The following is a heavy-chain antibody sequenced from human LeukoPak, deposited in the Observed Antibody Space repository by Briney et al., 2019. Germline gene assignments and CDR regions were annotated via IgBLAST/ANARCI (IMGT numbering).Heavy chain of an antibody. CDR1: GGSISSYY. CDR3: ARGHKVVVPAANYYFDY. Sequence: PSETLSLTCTVSGGSISSYYWSWIRQPPGKGLEWIGYIYYSGSTNYNPSLKSRVTISVDTSKNQFSLKLSSVTAADTAVYYCARGHKVVVPAANYYFDYWGQGTLVTVSS. J-gene: IGHJ4*02. V-gene: IGHV4-59*12. CDR2: IYYSGST. D-gene: IGHD2-2*01.